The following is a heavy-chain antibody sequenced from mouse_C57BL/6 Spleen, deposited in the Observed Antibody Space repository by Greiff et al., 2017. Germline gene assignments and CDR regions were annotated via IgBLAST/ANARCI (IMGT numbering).Heavy chain of an antibody. J-gene: IGHJ2*01. Sequence: QVQLQQPGAELVKPGASVKLSCKASGYTFTSYWMQWVKQRPGQGLEWIGEIDPSDSYTNYNQKFKRKATLTVDTSSSTAYMQLSSLTSEDSAVYYCARARDYFDYWGQGTTLTVSS. V-gene: IGHV1-50*01. D-gene: IGHD3-1*01. CDR2: IDPSDSYT. CDR3: ARARDYFDY. CDR1: GYTFTSYW.